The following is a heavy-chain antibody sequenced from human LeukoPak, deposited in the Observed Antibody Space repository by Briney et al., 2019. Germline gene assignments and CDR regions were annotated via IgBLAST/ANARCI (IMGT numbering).Heavy chain of an antibody. CDR3: ARHGLLPKXDGADX. V-gene: IGHV4-59*01. CDR1: GGSISNYF. J-gene: IGHJ6*01. D-gene: IGHD2-15*01. Sequence: PSETLSLTCTVSGGSISNYFWSWIRQPPGKGLEWLAYVYYTGSSTYNPSLKSRLTISVDTSKSQFSLKLTSVTAADTAVYYCARHGLLPKXDGADXWXXGTXXTVSS. CDR2: VYYTGSS.